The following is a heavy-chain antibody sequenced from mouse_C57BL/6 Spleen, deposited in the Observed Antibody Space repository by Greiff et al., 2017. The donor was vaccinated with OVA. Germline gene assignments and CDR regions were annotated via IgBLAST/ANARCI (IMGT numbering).Heavy chain of an antibody. Sequence: GGGLVQPKGSLKLSCAASGFSFNTYAMNWVRQAPGKGLEWVARIRSKSNNYATYYADSVKDRFTISRDDSESMLYLQMNNLKTEDTAMYYCVRLTDYYGSSGYAMDYWGQGTSVTVSS. CDR2: IRSKSNNYAT. V-gene: IGHV10-1*01. CDR1: GFSFNTYA. D-gene: IGHD1-1*01. J-gene: IGHJ4*01. CDR3: VRLTDYYGSSGYAMDY.